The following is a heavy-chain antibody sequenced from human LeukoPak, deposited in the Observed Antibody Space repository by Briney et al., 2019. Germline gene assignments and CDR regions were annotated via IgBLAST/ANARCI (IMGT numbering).Heavy chain of an antibody. D-gene: IGHD3-3*01. Sequence: GGSLRLSCAGAGFTFSNYGMSWVRQAPGKGLVWVSRISPDGSTTGHADSVKGRFTTSRDNAKNTLFLQMNSLRAEDTAVYYCTRDFDFSSAIWGQGTLVTVSS. V-gene: IGHV3-74*01. CDR3: TRDFDFSSAI. J-gene: IGHJ4*02. CDR1: GFTFSNYG. CDR2: ISPDGSTT.